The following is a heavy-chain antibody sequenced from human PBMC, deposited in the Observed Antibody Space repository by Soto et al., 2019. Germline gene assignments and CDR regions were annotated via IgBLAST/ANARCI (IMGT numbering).Heavy chain of an antibody. D-gene: IGHD3-9*01. CDR2: IYYSGST. CDR1: GGSISSYY. V-gene: IGHV4-59*01. J-gene: IGHJ4*02. Sequence: SETLSLTCTVSGGSISSYYWSWIRQPPGKGLEWIGYIYYSGSTNYNSSLKSRATISVDTSKNQFSLKLSSVTASDTAVYYCARGGLFYDILTGYFDYWGQGTLVTVSS. CDR3: ARGGLFYDILTGYFDY.